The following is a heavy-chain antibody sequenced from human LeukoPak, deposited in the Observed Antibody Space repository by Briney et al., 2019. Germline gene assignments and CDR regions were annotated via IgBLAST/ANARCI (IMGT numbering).Heavy chain of an antibody. Sequence: GGSLRLSCAASGFTFSSQNMNWVRQAPGKGLEWVSSITTTGGDVNYADSVKGRFTISRDNAKNSLYLQLNSLRAEDTAVYYCARDTYDILTGYYKWAFDIWGQGTMVTVSS. D-gene: IGHD3-9*01. CDR2: ITTTGGDV. CDR1: GFTFSSQN. V-gene: IGHV3-21*01. J-gene: IGHJ3*02. CDR3: ARDTYDILTGYYKWAFDI.